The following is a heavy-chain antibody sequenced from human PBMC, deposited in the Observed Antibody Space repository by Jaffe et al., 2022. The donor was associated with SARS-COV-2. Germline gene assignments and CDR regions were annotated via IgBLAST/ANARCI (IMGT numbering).Heavy chain of an antibody. CDR3: AREGTRYCSGGSCYGSYGMDV. Sequence: EVQLVESGGGLVQPGGSLRLSCAASGFTFSSYWMHWVRQAPGKGLVWVSRINSDGSTTNYADSVKGRFTISRDNAKNTLYLQMNSLRAEDTAVYYCAREGTRYCSGGSCYGSYGMDVWGQGTTVTVSS. CDR1: GFTFSSYW. J-gene: IGHJ6*02. D-gene: IGHD2-15*01. V-gene: IGHV3-74*01. CDR2: INSDGSTT.